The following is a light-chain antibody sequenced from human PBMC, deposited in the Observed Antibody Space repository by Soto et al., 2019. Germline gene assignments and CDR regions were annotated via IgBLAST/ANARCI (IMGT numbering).Light chain of an antibody. CDR2: GAS. Sequence: EIVLTQSPGTLSLSPGERATLSCRASQSVSSSYLAWYQQKPGQAPRLLIYGASSRATGIPDRFSGSGSGTDLTLTISSLEPEDFAVYYCQQYGSSPPVYTFGQGTKLEIK. V-gene: IGKV3-20*01. CDR3: QQYGSSPPVYT. CDR1: QSVSSSY. J-gene: IGKJ2*01.